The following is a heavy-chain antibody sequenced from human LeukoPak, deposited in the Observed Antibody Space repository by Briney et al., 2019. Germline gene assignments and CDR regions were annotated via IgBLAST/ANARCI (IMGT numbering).Heavy chain of an antibody. V-gene: IGHV1-2*02. J-gene: IGHJ5*02. CDR3: ARATGYSLGNWFDP. D-gene: IGHD3-9*01. CDR1: GYTFTGYY. CDR2: INPNSGGT. Sequence: GASVRVSCKASGYTFTGYYMHWVRQAPGQGLEWMGWINPNSGGTNYAQKFQGRVTMTRDTSISTAYMELSRLRSDDTAVYYCARATGYSLGNWFDPWGQGTLVTVSS.